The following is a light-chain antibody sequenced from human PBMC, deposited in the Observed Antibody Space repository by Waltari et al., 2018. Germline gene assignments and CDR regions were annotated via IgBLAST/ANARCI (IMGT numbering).Light chain of an antibody. Sequence: DIQMTQSPSTLSASVGDRLTITCRASQSISSWLAWYQQKPGKAPKLLIYDASSLESGVPSRFSGSGSGTEFTLTFSSLQPEDSATYYCQQSYSTPYTFGQGTKLEIK. CDR3: QQSYSTPYT. V-gene: IGKV1-5*01. J-gene: IGKJ2*01. CDR2: DAS. CDR1: QSISSW.